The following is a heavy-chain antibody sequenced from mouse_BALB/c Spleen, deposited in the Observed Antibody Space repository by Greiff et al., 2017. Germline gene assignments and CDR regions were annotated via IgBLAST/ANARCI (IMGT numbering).Heavy chain of an antibody. Sequence: EVQLQQSGAELVKPGASVKLSCTASGFNIKDTYMHWVKQRPEQGLEWIGRIDPANGNTKYDPKFQGKATITADTSSNTAYLQLSSLTSEDTAVYYCASPPPYGNYAMDYWGQGTSVTVSS. J-gene: IGHJ4*01. D-gene: IGHD2-1*01. CDR2: IDPANGNT. CDR1: GFNIKDTY. V-gene: IGHV14-3*02. CDR3: ASPPPYGNYAMDY.